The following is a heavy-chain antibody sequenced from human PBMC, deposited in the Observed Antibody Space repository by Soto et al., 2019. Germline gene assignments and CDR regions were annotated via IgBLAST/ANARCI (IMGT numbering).Heavy chain of an antibody. CDR2: ISYDGSNK. Sequence: QVQLVESGGGVVQPGRSLRLSCAASGFTFSSYAMHWAGQAPGKGLEWVAVISYDGSNKYYADSVKGRFTISRDNSKNTLYLQMNSLRAEDTAVYYCARAVVGLVSDYWGQGTLVTVSS. D-gene: IGHD6-19*01. V-gene: IGHV3-30-3*01. J-gene: IGHJ4*02. CDR1: GFTFSSYA. CDR3: ARAVVGLVSDY.